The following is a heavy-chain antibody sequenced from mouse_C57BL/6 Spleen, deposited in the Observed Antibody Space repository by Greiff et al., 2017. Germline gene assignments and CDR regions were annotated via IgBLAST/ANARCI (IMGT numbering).Heavy chain of an antibody. CDR2: INPNNGGT. J-gene: IGHJ2*01. V-gene: IGHV1-26*01. CDR1: GYTFTDYY. D-gene: IGHD3-3*01. CDR3: ARRDWDY. Sequence: EVQLQQSGPELVKPGASVKISCKASGYTFTDYYMNWVKQSHGKSLEWIGDINPNNGGTSYNQKFKGKATLTVDKSSSTAYMELRSLTSEDSAVYYCARRDWDYWGQGTTLTVSS.